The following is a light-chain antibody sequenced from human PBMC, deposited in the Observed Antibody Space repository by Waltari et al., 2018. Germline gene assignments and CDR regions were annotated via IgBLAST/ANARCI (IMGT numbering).Light chain of an antibody. CDR3: QQHDSNPRT. CDR2: KAS. J-gene: IGKJ1*01. CDR1: QDICSY. V-gene: IGKV1-9*01. Sequence: DSQMTQSPSALSASVGDRVTITCRASQDICSYLAWYQQKPGKAPKLLIYKASTLQSGFPSRFSGSGSGTDFTLTISSLQPEDFATYYCQQHDSNPRTFGQGTKVEIK.